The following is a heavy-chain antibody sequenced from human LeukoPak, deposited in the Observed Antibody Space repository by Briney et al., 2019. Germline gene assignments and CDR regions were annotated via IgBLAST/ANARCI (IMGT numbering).Heavy chain of an antibody. Sequence: ASVKVSCKASGYTFTSYDINWVRQATGQGLEWMGWMNPNSGNTGYAQKFQGRVTMTRNTSISTAYMELSSLRSEDTAVYYCAADRIAAAVFDYWGQGTLVTVSS. CDR1: GYTFTSYD. CDR2: MNPNSGNT. V-gene: IGHV1-8*01. J-gene: IGHJ4*02. D-gene: IGHD6-13*01. CDR3: AADRIAAAVFDY.